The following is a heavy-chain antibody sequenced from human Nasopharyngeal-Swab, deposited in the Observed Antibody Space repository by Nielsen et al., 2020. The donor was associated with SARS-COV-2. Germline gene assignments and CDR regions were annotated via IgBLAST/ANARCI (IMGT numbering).Heavy chain of an antibody. CDR2: IGGTGGST. CDR3: AKDGGYCSGGSCYLYYFDY. CDR1: GFTFSGYA. D-gene: IGHD2-15*01. V-gene: IGHV3-23*01. J-gene: IGHJ4*02. Sequence: GESLKISCAASGFTFSGYAMSWVRQAPGKGLEWVSAIGGTGGSTYYADSVKGQFTISRDNSKNTLYLQMNSLRAEDTALYYCAKDGGYCSGGSCYLYYFDYWGQGTLVTVSS.